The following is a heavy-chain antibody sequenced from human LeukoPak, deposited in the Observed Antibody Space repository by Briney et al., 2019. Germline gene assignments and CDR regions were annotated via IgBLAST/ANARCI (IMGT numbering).Heavy chain of an antibody. D-gene: IGHD1-1*01. CDR2: IQYDGSNQ. J-gene: IGHJ3*02. V-gene: IGHV3-30*02. CDR1: GFTFSSHA. Sequence: GGSLRLSCAASGFTFSSHAMHWVRQVPGKGLEWVASIQYDGSNQYYVDLVKGRFTISRDNSKNTLYLQVNSLRPEDTAVYYCAKDGYTYAFDIWGQGTMVAVSS. CDR3: AKDGYTYAFDI.